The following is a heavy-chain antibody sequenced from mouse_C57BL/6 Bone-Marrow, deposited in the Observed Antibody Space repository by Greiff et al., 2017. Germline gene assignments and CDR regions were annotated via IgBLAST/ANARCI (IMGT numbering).Heavy chain of an antibody. CDR1: GFTFSDYY. CDR2: INYDGSST. Sequence: EVQVVESEGGLVQPGSSMKLSCTASGFTFSDYYMAWVRQVPEKGLEWVANINYDGSSTYYLDSLKSRFIISRDNAKNILYLQMSSLKSEDTATYYCARVSITTVVFDYWGQGTTLTVSS. CDR3: ARVSITTVVFDY. J-gene: IGHJ2*01. V-gene: IGHV5-16*01. D-gene: IGHD1-1*01.